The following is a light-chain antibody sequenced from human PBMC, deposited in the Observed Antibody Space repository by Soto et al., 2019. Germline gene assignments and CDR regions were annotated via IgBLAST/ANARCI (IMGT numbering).Light chain of an antibody. Sequence: EIVRTQSPVTLSVAPGERATLSCRASQSVSSNFAWYQQKPGQAPRLLIYGASTRATGIPGRFSGSGSGTEFILTISSLHSEDFSFYYCQQYNNWPITFGQGTRLDIK. CDR1: QSVSSN. CDR3: QQYNNWPIT. CDR2: GAS. V-gene: IGKV3-15*01. J-gene: IGKJ5*01.